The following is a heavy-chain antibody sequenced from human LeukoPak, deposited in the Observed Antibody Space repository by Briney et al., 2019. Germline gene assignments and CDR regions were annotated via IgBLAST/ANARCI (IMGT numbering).Heavy chain of an antibody. CDR3: AKDVRGYVQPIDY. J-gene: IGHJ4*02. CDR2: VGVSGANT. D-gene: IGHD5-12*01. Sequence: GGSLRLSCAASGFTFSNYAMNWVRQAPGKGLEWVSTVGVSGANTYYADSVKGRFTISRDNSKNTLYLQMNSLRAEDTVVYYCAKDVRGYVQPIDYWGQGTLVTVSS. CDR1: GFTFSNYA. V-gene: IGHV3-23*01.